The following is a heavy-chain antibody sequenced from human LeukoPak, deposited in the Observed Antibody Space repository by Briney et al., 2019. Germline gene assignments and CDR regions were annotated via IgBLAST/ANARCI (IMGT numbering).Heavy chain of an antibody. CDR1: GFTFSGSA. V-gene: IGHV3-73*01. J-gene: IGHJ3*02. Sequence: PGGSLKLSCAASGFTFSGSAMHWVCQASGKGLEWVGRIRSKANSYATAYAASVKGRFTISRDDSKNTAYLQMNSLKTEDTAVYYCTSHYDSSGPDAFDIWGQGTMVTVSS. CDR2: IRSKANSYAT. CDR3: TSHYDSSGPDAFDI. D-gene: IGHD3-22*01.